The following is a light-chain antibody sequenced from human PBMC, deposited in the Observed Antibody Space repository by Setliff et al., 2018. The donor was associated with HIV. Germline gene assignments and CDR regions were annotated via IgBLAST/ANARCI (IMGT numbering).Light chain of an antibody. J-gene: IGLJ2*01. V-gene: IGLV3-21*04. Sequence: LTQPPSVSVAPGKTASITCGGDNIGSKSVHWYQQKPGQAPVMVIYYDSDRPSGIPERFAGSNSGNAATLTITRVDAGDEADYYCQVWDSISDHPIFGGGTKVTVL. CDR2: YDS. CDR3: QVWDSISDHPI. CDR1: NIGSKS.